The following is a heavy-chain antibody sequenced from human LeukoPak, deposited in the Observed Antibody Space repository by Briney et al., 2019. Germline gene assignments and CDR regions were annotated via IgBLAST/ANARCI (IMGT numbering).Heavy chain of an antibody. CDR1: GYSISSGYY. Sequence: SETLSLTCAVSGYSISSGYYWGWVRQPPGKGLEWIGSIYHSGSTYYNPSLKSRVTISVDTSKNQFSLKLSSVTAADTAVYYCARHKAPPYYYDSSGYYHPSNWFDPWGQGTLVTVS. CDR3: ARHKAPPYYYDSSGYYHPSNWFDP. CDR2: IYHSGST. D-gene: IGHD3-22*01. J-gene: IGHJ5*02. V-gene: IGHV4-38-2*01.